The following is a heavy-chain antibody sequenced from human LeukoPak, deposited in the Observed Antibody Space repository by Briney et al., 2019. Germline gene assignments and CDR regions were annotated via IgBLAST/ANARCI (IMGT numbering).Heavy chain of an antibody. CDR2: VSGSGDST. Sequence: GGSLRLSCAASGFTFSSYAMSWVRQAPGKGLEWVSSVSGSGDSTYYADSVKGRFTISRDNAKNSLYLQMNSLRDEDTAVYYCARGGTYYDYWGQGTLVTVSS. V-gene: IGHV3-23*01. CDR1: GFTFSSYA. CDR3: ARGGTYYDY. J-gene: IGHJ4*02. D-gene: IGHD3-16*01.